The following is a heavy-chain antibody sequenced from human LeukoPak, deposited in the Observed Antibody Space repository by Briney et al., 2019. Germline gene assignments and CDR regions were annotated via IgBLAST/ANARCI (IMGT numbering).Heavy chain of an antibody. CDR1: GYSFSTYW. CDR3: ARDTAWLVPYYFDY. V-gene: IGHV1-18*04. D-gene: IGHD6-19*01. Sequence: GESLKISCKGSGYSFSTYWIGWVRQAPGQGLEWMGWISAYNGNTNYAQKLQGRVTMTTDTSTSTAYMELRSLRSDDTAVYYCARDTAWLVPYYFDYWGQGTLVTVSS. CDR2: ISAYNGNT. J-gene: IGHJ4*02.